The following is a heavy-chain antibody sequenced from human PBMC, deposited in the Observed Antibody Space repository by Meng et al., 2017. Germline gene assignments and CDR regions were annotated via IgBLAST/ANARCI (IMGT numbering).Heavy chain of an antibody. CDR2: INNDGSDT. Sequence: GESLKISCGASGFTFSNYWMHWVRQAPGKGLVWVSRINNDGSDTAYADSVKGRFTISRDNAKNTQFLQMNSLRAEDTAVYYCARGEYNFESSGYYTHWGQGTLVTVSS. CDR3: ARGEYNFESSGYYTH. J-gene: IGHJ4*02. CDR1: GFTFSNYW. D-gene: IGHD3-22*01. V-gene: IGHV3-74*01.